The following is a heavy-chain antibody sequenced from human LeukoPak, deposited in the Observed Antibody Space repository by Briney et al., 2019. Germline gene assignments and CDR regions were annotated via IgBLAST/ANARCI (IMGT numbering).Heavy chain of an antibody. V-gene: IGHV3-23*01. Sequence: PGGSLRLSCAASGFTFSSYAMSWVRQAPGKGLEWVSAISGSGGSTYYADSVKGRFTISRDNSKNTLYLQMNGLRAEDTAIYYCAKDHDYGGPPDAFDIWGQGTMVTVSS. CDR2: ISGSGGST. D-gene: IGHD4-23*01. CDR1: GFTFSSYA. CDR3: AKDHDYGGPPDAFDI. J-gene: IGHJ3*02.